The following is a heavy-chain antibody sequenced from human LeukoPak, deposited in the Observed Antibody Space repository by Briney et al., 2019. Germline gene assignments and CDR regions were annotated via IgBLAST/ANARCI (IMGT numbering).Heavy chain of an antibody. J-gene: IGHJ6*02. V-gene: IGHV3-30*18. CDR1: GFTFSSYG. CDR3: AKDSKGPYDFWSGYSRMDV. D-gene: IGHD3-3*01. CDR2: ISYDGSNK. Sequence: PGGPLRLSSAASGFTFSSYGMHWVRQAPGKGLEWVAVISYDGSNKYYADSVKGRFTISRDNSKNTLYLQMNSLRAEDTAVYYCAKDSKGPYDFWSGYSRMDVWGQGTTVTVSS.